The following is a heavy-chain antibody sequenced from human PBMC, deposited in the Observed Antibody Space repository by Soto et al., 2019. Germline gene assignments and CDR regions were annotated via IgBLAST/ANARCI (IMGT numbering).Heavy chain of an antibody. CDR2: INSDGSST. Sequence: GGSLRLSCAASGFTYSRYWMHWVRQAPGKGLVWVSRINSDGSSTTYVDSVKGRFTISRDNARNTLFLQMNSLRADDTAVYYCVRDKYYDFWSGYYTAYQLYGMDVWGQGTTVTVSS. J-gene: IGHJ6*02. V-gene: IGHV3-74*01. D-gene: IGHD3-3*01. CDR1: GFTYSRYW. CDR3: VRDKYYDFWSGYYTAYQLYGMDV.